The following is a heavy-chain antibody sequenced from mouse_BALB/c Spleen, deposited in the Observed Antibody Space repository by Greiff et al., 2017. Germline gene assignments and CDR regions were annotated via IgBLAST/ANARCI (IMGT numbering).Heavy chain of an antibody. V-gene: IGHV10-3*03. J-gene: IGHJ4*01. D-gene: IGHD2-5*01. CDR2: IRSKSNNYAT. Sequence: DVMLVESGGGLVQPKGSLKLSCAASGFTFNTYAMHWVCQAPGKGLEWVARIRSKSNNYATYYADSVKDRFTISRDDSQSMLYLQMNNLKTEDTAMYYCVREGSNYDAMDDWGQGTSVTVSS. CDR3: VREGSNYDAMDD. CDR1: GFTFNTYA.